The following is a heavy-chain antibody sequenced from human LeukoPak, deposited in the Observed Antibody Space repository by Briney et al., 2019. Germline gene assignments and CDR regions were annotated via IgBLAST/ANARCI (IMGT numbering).Heavy chain of an antibody. CDR2: ISSDGSNK. J-gene: IGHJ4*02. CDR1: GFTSSSYT. V-gene: IGHV3-30-3*01. D-gene: IGHD3-3*01. CDR3: ARELLYHFDY. Sequence: GGSLRLSCAASGFTSSSYTMHWVRQAPGKGLEWVAVISSDGSNKNYADSVRGRSTISRDNSKNTLYLQMNSLRAEDTAVYYCARELLYHFDYWGQGTLVTVSS.